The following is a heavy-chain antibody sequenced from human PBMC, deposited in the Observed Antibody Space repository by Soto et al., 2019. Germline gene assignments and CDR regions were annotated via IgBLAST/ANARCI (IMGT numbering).Heavy chain of an antibody. D-gene: IGHD3-22*01. CDR1: GFTFSSYA. J-gene: IGHJ3*02. CDR3: ARPSIVVVTLGAFDI. CDR2: ISYDGSNK. V-gene: IGHV3-30-3*01. Sequence: QVQLVESGGGVVQPGRSLRLYCAASGFTFSSYAMHWVRQAPGKGLEWVAVISYDGSNKYYADSVKGRFTISRDNSKNTLYLQMNSLRAEDTAVYYCARPSIVVVTLGAFDIWGQGTMVTVSS.